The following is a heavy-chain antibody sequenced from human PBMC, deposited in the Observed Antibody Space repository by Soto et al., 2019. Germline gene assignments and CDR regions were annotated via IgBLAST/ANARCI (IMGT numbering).Heavy chain of an antibody. J-gene: IGHJ6*02. CDR1: GYSFTSYW. V-gene: IGHV5-51*01. Sequence: PGESLKISCKGSGYSFTSYWIGWVRQMPGKGLEWMGIIYPGDSDTRYSPSFQGQVTISADKSISTAYLQWSSLKASDTAMYYCARLDTGDYVGSYYYYGMDVWGQGTTVTVSS. CDR2: IYPGDSDT. D-gene: IGHD4-17*01. CDR3: ARLDTGDYVGSYYYYGMDV.